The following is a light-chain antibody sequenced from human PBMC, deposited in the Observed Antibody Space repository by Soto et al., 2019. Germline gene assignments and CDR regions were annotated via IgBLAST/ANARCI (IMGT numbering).Light chain of an antibody. Sequence: EIVLTQSLATLSLSPGERATLSCRASQSVSSYLAWYQQKPGQAPRLLIYDASNRATGIPARFSGSGSGTDLTLTISSLEPEDFAVYDCQQRSNWPPITFGQGTRLEIK. V-gene: IGKV3-11*01. J-gene: IGKJ5*01. CDR2: DAS. CDR1: QSVSSY. CDR3: QQRSNWPPIT.